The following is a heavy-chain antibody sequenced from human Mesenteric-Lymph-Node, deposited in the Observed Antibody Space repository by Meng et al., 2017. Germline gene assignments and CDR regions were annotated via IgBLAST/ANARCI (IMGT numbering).Heavy chain of an antibody. Sequence: QESGPGLGKPSPTPSPTCTVSGGSVRSGCYYVTWIRQHPGKGLEWFGHIYYSGSTFYNPSLKRRVIISIDTSKNQFSLNLRSVTAADTAVYYCARVSSGWDYFDYWGQGTLVTVSS. CDR2: IYYSGST. CDR3: ARVSSGWDYFDY. D-gene: IGHD6-19*01. V-gene: IGHV4-31*03. CDR1: GGSVRSGCYY. J-gene: IGHJ4*02.